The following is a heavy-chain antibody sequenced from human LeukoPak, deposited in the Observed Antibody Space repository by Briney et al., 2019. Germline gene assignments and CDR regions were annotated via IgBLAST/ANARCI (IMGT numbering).Heavy chain of an antibody. D-gene: IGHD3-10*01. J-gene: IGHJ4*02. CDR1: GDSVSSNSAA. CDR2: TYYRSRWYT. Sequence: SQTLSLTCAISGDSVSSNSAAWNWIRQTPSRGLEWLGRTYYRSRWYTDYRVAVKGRITIKPDTSKNQLSLQVNSVTPEDTAVYFCAMSGSGSYSLWGQGTLVTVSS. V-gene: IGHV6-1*01. CDR3: AMSGSGSYSL.